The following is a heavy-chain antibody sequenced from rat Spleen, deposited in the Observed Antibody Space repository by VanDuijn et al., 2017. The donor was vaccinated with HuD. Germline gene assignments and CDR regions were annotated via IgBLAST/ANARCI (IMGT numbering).Heavy chain of an antibody. D-gene: IGHD4-3*01. V-gene: IGHV4-2*01. CDR1: GFNFNDYW. J-gene: IGHJ3*01. CDR2: INKDSRTI. CDR3: VREKYGVDY. Sequence: EVKLVESGGGLVQPGRSLKLSCAASGFNFNDYWMGWVRQAPGKGLEWIGEINKDSRTIKYIPYLKEKITISRDNAQKTLYLQMSKLGPEDTAIYYCVREKYGVDYWGQGTLVTVSS.